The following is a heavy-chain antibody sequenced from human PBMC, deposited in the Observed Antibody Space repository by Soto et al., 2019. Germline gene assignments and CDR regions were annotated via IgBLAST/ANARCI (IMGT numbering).Heavy chain of an antibody. CDR2: INPKSGGT. Sequence: QVQLVQSGAEVKKPGASVNVSCKASGYTFTVYYMHWVRQAPGQGLEWMGWINPKSGGTMYPQKLQGRVTMTWDTCISTAYMALTRLRSDDTAVYYCARDLAKGGGSAGFDYWGQGTLVTDSS. CDR1: GYTFTVYY. J-gene: IGHJ4*02. CDR3: ARDLAKGGGSAGFDY. V-gene: IGHV1-2*02. D-gene: IGHD1-26*01.